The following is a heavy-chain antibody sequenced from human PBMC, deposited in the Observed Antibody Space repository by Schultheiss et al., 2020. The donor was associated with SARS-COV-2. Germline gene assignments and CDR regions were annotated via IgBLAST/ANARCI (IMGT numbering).Heavy chain of an antibody. J-gene: IGHJ6*03. D-gene: IGHD2-2*01. Sequence: GESLKISCAASGFTFDDYAMHWVRQAPGRGLEWVALISNDGTYKSYADSVKGRFTISRDSSKNTMFLQMNSLRPEDTAVFYCARDGGFCSSASCQNRGYFYYMDVWGRGTTVTVSS. V-gene: IGHV3-30*04. CDR2: ISNDGTYK. CDR1: GFTFDDYA. CDR3: ARDGGFCSSASCQNRGYFYYMDV.